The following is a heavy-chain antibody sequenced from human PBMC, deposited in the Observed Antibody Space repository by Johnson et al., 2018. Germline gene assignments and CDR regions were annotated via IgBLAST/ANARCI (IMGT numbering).Heavy chain of an antibody. J-gene: IGHJ1*01. CDR3: IGWIPRPRHTKY. CDR2: ISSDGSQK. V-gene: IGHV3-30*03. Sequence: VQLVETGGGVVQPGRSLRLSCAASGFIFSDYGMHWVRQAPGKGLEFVAVISSDGSQKWYADSMQGRFTIARDNSINTLDLQINSLAAEDTAVYYCIGWIPRPRHTKYWGRGTLVTVSS. CDR1: GFIFSDYG. D-gene: IGHD5-18*01.